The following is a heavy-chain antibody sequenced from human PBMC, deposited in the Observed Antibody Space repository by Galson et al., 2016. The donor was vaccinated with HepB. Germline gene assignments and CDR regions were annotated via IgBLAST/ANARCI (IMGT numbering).Heavy chain of an antibody. CDR3: AKDIRFLEYFDY. CDR1: GFSFNDHA. Sequence: SLRLSCAASGFSFNDHAMHWVRQAPGKGLEWVAVISNDGSKKYYGDSVKGRFTISRDSSKNTVFLQMNSLRPEDTALYYCAKDIRFLEYFDYWGQGTLVTVSS. D-gene: IGHD3-3*01. CDR2: ISNDGSKK. J-gene: IGHJ4*02. V-gene: IGHV3-30*18.